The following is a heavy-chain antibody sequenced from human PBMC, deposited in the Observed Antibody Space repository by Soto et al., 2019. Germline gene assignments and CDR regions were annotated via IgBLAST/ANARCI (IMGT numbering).Heavy chain of an antibody. D-gene: IGHD1-26*01. CDR2: MSSDGSKI. V-gene: IGHV3-30*18. J-gene: IGHJ4*02. Sequence: QVQLVESGGGAVQPGESLRLSCVASGFDFTYYAMHWVRQAPGKGLESVAVMSSDGSKIHHTDSVKGRFTISRDNSKNTLYLQMNSLRKEDTAVYFWAKDEGVGGTLALFDYWGQGTLVSVSS. CDR3: AKDEGVGGTLALFDY. CDR1: GFDFTYYA.